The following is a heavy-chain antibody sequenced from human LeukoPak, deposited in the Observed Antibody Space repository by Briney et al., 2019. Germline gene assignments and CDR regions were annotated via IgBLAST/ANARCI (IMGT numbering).Heavy chain of an antibody. D-gene: IGHD2-15*01. CDR3: ARASCSGGSCYARAFDI. J-gene: IGHJ3*02. CDR1: GFTFSSYS. V-gene: IGHV3-21*04. Sequence: GGSLRLSCAASGFTFSSYSMNWVRQAPGKGLEWVSCISSSSSYIYYADSVKGRFTTSRDNAKNSLYLQMNSLRAEDTAVYYCARASCSGGSCYARAFDIWDQGTMVTVSS. CDR2: ISSSSSYI.